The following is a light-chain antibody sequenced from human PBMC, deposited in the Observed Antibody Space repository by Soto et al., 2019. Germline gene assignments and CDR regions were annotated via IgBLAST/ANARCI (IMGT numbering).Light chain of an antibody. J-gene: IGLJ1*01. Sequence: QSALTQPASVSGSPGQSITISCTGTSSDVGGYNHVSWYQQHPGKAPRVMIFDVSHRPSGVSNRYSGSKSGNTASLTISGLQAEDEADYYCSSYTGSNTLYVFGTGTKLTVL. CDR1: SSDVGGYNH. V-gene: IGLV2-14*01. CDR3: SSYTGSNTLYV. CDR2: DVS.